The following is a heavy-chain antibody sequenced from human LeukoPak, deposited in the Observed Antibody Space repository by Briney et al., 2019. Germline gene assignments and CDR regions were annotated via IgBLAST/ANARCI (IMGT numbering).Heavy chain of an antibody. CDR2: IKCGERST. CDR3: ARVGTCGYFHY. Sequence: PGGTLGLFRAVSGFIHRRLSMHWVRQPSAMGLEYLSDIKCGERSTYYAGCVKGRFTISRDNSKNTLDLQMGSRRAEDLAGYYCARVGTCGYFHYWGQGTLVTVSS. CDR1: GFIHRRLS. D-gene: IGHD1-1*01. V-gene: IGHV3-64*02. J-gene: IGHJ4*02.